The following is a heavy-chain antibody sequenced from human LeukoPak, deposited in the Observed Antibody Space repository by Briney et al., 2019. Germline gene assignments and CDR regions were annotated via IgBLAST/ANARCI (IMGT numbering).Heavy chain of an antibody. J-gene: IGHJ4*02. CDR1: GFTFSAYS. CDR2: ITSSRSYT. CDR3: ARGTDSAMADY. Sequence: PGGSLRLSCAASGFTFSAYSMNWVRQAPGKGLEWVSTITSSRSYTYYADSVKGRFTISRDNTKKSMYLQMNSLRADDTAVYYCARGTDSAMADYWGQGTLVTVSS. V-gene: IGHV3-21*01. D-gene: IGHD5-18*01.